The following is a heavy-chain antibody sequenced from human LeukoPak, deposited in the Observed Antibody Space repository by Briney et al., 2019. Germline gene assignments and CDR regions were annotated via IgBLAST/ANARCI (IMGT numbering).Heavy chain of an antibody. CDR1: DGSISSGYW. D-gene: IGHD3-16*01. CDR3: ARQGDYVVDY. V-gene: IGHV4-4*02. Sequence: PSGTLSLTCTVSDGSISSGYWWSWVRQPPGKGLEWIAEIHHSGSANYNPSLKSRVTISVDKSNNQFSLNLSSVTAADTAVYYCARQGDYVVDYWGQGTLVTVSS. CDR2: IHHSGSA. J-gene: IGHJ4*02.